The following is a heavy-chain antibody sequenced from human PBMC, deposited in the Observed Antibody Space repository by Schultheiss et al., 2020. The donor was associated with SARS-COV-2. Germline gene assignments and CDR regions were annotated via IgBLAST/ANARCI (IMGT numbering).Heavy chain of an antibody. CDR2: IYSGGNT. CDR3: VRDGPAASYGMDV. V-gene: IGHV3-66*01. J-gene: IGHJ6*02. CDR1: GLTVSINY. D-gene: IGHD2-2*01. Sequence: GGSLRLSCAASGLTVSINYMTWVRQAPGKGLEWVSVIYSGGNTHYADSVRGRFIISRDNSKNTLYLQMTSLRVEDTAMYYCVRDGPAASYGMDVWGQGTTVTVSS.